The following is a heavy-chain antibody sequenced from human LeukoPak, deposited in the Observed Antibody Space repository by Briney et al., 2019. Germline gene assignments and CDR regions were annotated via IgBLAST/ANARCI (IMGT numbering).Heavy chain of an antibody. Sequence: SETLSLTCTVSGGSISSYYWSWIRQPPGKGLEWIGYIYYSGSTNYNPSLKSRVTISVDTSKNQFSLKLSSVTAADTAVYYCAREHYDILTGYPHFDYWGQGTLVTVSS. D-gene: IGHD3-9*01. V-gene: IGHV4-59*01. J-gene: IGHJ4*02. CDR2: IYYSGST. CDR3: AREHYDILTGYPHFDY. CDR1: GGSISSYY.